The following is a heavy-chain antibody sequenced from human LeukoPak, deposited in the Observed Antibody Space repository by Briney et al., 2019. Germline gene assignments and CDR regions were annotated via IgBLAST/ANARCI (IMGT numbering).Heavy chain of an antibody. Sequence: PGRSLRLSCAVSGFTFSSYGMHWVRQAPGKGLEWVAEIWYDGSNKYYPDSVKGRFTISRDNSKNTLYLQMNSLRAEDTAVYYCAKAELYDFWSRQNLYYFDYWGQGTLVTVPS. CDR1: GFTFSSYG. J-gene: IGHJ4*02. CDR2: IWYDGSNK. CDR3: AKAELYDFWSRQNLYYFDY. D-gene: IGHD3-3*01. V-gene: IGHV3-33*06.